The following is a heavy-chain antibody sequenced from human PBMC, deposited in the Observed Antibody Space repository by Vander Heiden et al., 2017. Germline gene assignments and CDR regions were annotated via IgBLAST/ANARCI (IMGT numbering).Heavy chain of an antibody. V-gene: IGHV4-39*01. CDR2: IYYSGST. Sequence: QLQLPESGPGLVKPSATLSLTCTVPGGSISSSSYYWGWFRQPPGKGLEWIGSIYYSGSTYYNPSLKSRVTISVDTSKNQFSLKLSSVTAADTAVYYCARRTYAVAEGPWGQGTLVTVSS. CDR3: ARRTYAVAEGP. J-gene: IGHJ4*02. D-gene: IGHD6-19*01. CDR1: GGSISSSSYY.